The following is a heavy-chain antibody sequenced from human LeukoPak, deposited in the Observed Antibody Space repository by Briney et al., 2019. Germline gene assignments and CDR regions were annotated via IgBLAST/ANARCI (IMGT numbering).Heavy chain of an antibody. D-gene: IGHD6-13*01. CDR1: GFTFSTYS. CDR2: ISTSSDTI. V-gene: IGHV3-48*02. Sequence: PGGSLSLSCAASGFTFSTYSMNWVRQAPGKGLEWISYISTSSDTIYYADSVKGRFTISRDNVKNSLYLQMNSLRDEDTAVYYCARDMFTNTWYVLDYWGQGTLVTVSS. J-gene: IGHJ4*02. CDR3: ARDMFTNTWYVLDY.